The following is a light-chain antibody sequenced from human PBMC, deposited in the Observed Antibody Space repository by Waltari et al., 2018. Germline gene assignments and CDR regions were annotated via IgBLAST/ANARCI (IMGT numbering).Light chain of an antibody. CDR2: YDR. CDR1: HIGTYS. Sequence: SYVVTQPPSVSVAPGDTATITCAGAHIGTYSVHWYPQKAGQAPVLVIFYDRDRPSGIPDRFSGSNSGNTATLTISRVEAGDEARYYCHVWHPHVDPGVFGTGTEVTVL. J-gene: IGLJ1*01. V-gene: IGLV3-21*04. CDR3: HVWHPHVDPGV.